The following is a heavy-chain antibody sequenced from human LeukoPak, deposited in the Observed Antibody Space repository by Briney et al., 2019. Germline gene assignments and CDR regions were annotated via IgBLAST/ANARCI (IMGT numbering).Heavy chain of an antibody. Sequence: SETLSLTCTVSGGSISSGSYYWSWIRQPAGKGLEWIGRIYTSGSTNYNPSLKSRVTISVDTSKNQFSLKLSSVTAADTAVYYCARGAYYYGSGSYSLYYYYMDVWGKGTTVTVSS. D-gene: IGHD3-10*01. CDR3: ARGAYYYGSGSYSLYYYYMDV. J-gene: IGHJ6*03. CDR1: GGSISSGSYY. V-gene: IGHV4-61*02. CDR2: IYTSGST.